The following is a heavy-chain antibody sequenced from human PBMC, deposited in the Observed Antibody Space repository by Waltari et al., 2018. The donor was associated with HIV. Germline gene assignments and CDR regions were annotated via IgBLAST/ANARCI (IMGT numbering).Heavy chain of an antibody. CDR1: GYTFTSYY. CDR2: INPSGGST. D-gene: IGHD5-18*01. J-gene: IGHJ4*02. CDR3: ARAETAMVLLTLDY. Sequence: QVQLVQSGAEVKKPGASVKVSCKASGYTFTSYYMHWVRQAPGQGLEWMGMINPSGGSTSYAQKFQGRVTMTRETSTSTVYMELSSLRSEDTAVYYGARAETAMVLLTLDYWGQGTLVTVSS. V-gene: IGHV1-46*01.